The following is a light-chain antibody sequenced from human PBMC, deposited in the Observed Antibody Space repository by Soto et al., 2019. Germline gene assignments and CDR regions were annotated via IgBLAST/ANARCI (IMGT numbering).Light chain of an antibody. CDR1: RSISSY. CDR2: AAS. CDR3: QQRYSTPRT. V-gene: IGKV1-39*01. J-gene: IGKJ1*01. Sequence: DIKMTESPSSLAASVGGSVTITCRARRSISSYLKWYQQKPGKAPKLLIYAASSLHSGVPSRFCGSGSGTEFTLTISSLQPDDFATYYCQQRYSTPRTFGQGTKVDIK.